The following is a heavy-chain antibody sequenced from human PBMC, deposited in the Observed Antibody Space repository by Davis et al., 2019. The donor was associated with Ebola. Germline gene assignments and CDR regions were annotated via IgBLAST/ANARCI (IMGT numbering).Heavy chain of an antibody. V-gene: IGHV1-18*01. CDR3: AKTVTPFHYSMDV. CDR2: IRDYNGNT. D-gene: IGHD4-17*01. Sequence: ASVKVSCKASGYTFSIFGISWVRQAPGQGLEWMGWIRDYNGNTNYAQKFQGRVTMTTDTSTSTAYMELRSLRSDDTAVYYCAKTVTPFHYSMDVWGKGTTVTVSS. CDR1: GYTFSIFG. J-gene: IGHJ6*04.